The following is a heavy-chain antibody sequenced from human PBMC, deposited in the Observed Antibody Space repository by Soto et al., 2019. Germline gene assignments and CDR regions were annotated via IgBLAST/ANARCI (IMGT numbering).Heavy chain of an antibody. D-gene: IGHD2-15*01. J-gene: IGHJ4*02. CDR1: GFTFNNYA. CDR2: VSGNSGSS. CDR3: AKVIVVIAAAGDYFDY. V-gene: IGHV3-23*01. Sequence: GGSLRLSCAASGFTFNNYAMSWVRQAPGKGLEWVSVVSGNSGSSGYADSVKGRFTISRDNSKNTLYLQMNSLRDEDTAVYYCAKVIVVIAAAGDYFDYWGQGTLVTVSS.